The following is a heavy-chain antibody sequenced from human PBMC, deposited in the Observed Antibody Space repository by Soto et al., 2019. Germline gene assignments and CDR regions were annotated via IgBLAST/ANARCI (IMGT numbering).Heavy chain of an antibody. Sequence: SETLSLTCTVSGGSISSSSYYWGWIRQPPGKGLEWIGSIYYSGSTYYNPSLKSRVTISVDTSKNQFSLKLSSVTAADTAVYYCARLLPPATTTPYYYYGMDVWGQGTTVTVSS. D-gene: IGHD2-15*01. CDR3: ARLLPPATTTPYYYYGMDV. CDR1: GGSISSSSYY. J-gene: IGHJ6*02. CDR2: IYYSGST. V-gene: IGHV4-39*01.